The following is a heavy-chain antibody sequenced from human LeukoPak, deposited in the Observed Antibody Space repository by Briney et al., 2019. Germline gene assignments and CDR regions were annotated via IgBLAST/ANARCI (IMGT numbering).Heavy chain of an antibody. J-gene: IGHJ3*02. D-gene: IGHD4-23*01. Sequence: PSETLSLTCTVSGGSISSGGYYWSWVRQAPGKGLEWVANIKQDGSEKYYVDSVKGRFTISRDNAKNSLYLQMNSLRAEDTAVYYCARDQLSPVFTQNSDAFDIWGQGTMVTVSS. CDR2: IKQDGSEK. CDR1: GGSISSGGYY. CDR3: ARDQLSPVFTQNSDAFDI. V-gene: IGHV3-7*01.